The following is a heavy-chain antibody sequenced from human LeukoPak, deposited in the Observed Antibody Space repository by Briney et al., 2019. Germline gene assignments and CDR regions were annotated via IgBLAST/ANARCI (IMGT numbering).Heavy chain of an antibody. CDR1: GFTFSSYW. D-gene: IGHD3-3*01. J-gene: IGHJ5*02. CDR3: ARDPTSDSITIFGVASNWFDP. CDR2: INSDGSST. Sequence: PGGSLRLSCAASGFTFSSYWMHWVRQAPGKGLVWVSRINSDGSSTSYADSVKGRFTTSRDNAKNTLYLQMNSLRAEDTAVYYCARDPTSDSITIFGVASNWFDPWGQGTLVTVSS. V-gene: IGHV3-74*01.